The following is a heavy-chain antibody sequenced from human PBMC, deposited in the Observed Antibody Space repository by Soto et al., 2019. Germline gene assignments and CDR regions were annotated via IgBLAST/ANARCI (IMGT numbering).Heavy chain of an antibody. V-gene: IGHV1-18*01. CDR2: ITTYKGNP. CDR3: ARVHMIGGVMTHEKGFDY. D-gene: IGHD3-16*01. Sequence: QVQLVQSGAEVKKPGASVRVSCKAFDYTFTTYAISWVRQAPGQGLEWMGWITTYKGNPKYAQSLQGGVTMTTDATTETAYMELRSLRCDDKAVYYCARVHMIGGVMTHEKGFDYWGQGTLVTVSS. J-gene: IGHJ4*02. CDR1: DYTFTTYA.